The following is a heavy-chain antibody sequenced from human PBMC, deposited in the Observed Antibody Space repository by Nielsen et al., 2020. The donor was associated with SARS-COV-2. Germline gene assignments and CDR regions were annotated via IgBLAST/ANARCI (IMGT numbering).Heavy chain of an antibody. Sequence: ASVKVSCKASGYTFTSYDINWVRQATGQGLEWMGWMNPNSGNTGYAQKLQGRVTMTTDTSTSTAYMELRSLRSDDTAVYYCARIAYCGGDCYTNYFDYWGQGTLVTVSS. CDR3: ARIAYCGGDCYTNYFDY. J-gene: IGHJ4*02. CDR2: MNPNSGNT. D-gene: IGHD2-21*02. V-gene: IGHV1-8*01. CDR1: GYTFTSYD.